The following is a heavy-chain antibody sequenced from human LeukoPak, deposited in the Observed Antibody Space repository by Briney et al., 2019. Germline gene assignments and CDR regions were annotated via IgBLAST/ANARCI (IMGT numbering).Heavy chain of an antibody. CDR2: ISSDGRNT. CDR3: LYGSGWYFDY. Sequence: GGSLRLSCAASGFTFSTYWMHWVRQAPGKGLAWVSRISSDGRNTNYADSVKGRFTISRGNAKSTLYLQMNSLRAEDTAVYYCLYGSGWYFDYWGQGTLVTVSS. V-gene: IGHV3-74*01. CDR1: GFTFSTYW. D-gene: IGHD6-19*01. J-gene: IGHJ4*02.